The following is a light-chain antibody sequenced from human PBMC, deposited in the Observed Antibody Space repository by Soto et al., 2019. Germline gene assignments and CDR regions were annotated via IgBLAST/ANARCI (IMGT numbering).Light chain of an antibody. CDR3: QQHGQWPIT. V-gene: IGKV3-20*01. CDR2: GAS. CDR1: QSVTTQ. Sequence: IVLTQSPGTLSLSPGERATLSCRASQSVTTQLAWYQQKPGQAPRLIIHGASSRATGVPDRITGSGSGTDFTLSISRLEPEDFATYYCQQHGQWPITFGQGTRLEI. J-gene: IGKJ5*01.